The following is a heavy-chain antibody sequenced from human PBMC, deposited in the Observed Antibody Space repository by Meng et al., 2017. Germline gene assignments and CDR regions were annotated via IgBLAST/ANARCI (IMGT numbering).Heavy chain of an antibody. Sequence: FGLELKGPGSSGKVSCKASGYTFSTNVMNWVRQAPGQGLEWMGWINTKTGKPTYAQGFTGRLAFSLDTSASTAFLQINSLKAEDTAVYYCARAHSSGWYSFFDYWGQGTLVTVSS. CDR1: GYTFSTNV. J-gene: IGHJ4*02. V-gene: IGHV7-4-1*02. CDR2: INTKTGKP. D-gene: IGHD6-19*01. CDR3: ARAHSSGWYSFFDY.